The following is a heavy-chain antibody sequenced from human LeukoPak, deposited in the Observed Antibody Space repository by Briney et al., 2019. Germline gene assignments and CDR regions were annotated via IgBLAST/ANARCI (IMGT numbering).Heavy chain of an antibody. CDR2: ITGSGGST. Sequence: PGGSLRLSCAVSGFTFRSYAMSWVRQAPGEGLEWVSGITGSGGSTYYADSVKGRFTVSRDNSKNTLYLQVNNLRAEDTAVSYCAQDAGIAVAGTDYFQHWGQGTLVTVSS. J-gene: IGHJ1*01. D-gene: IGHD6-13*01. CDR1: GFTFRSYA. V-gene: IGHV3-23*01. CDR3: AQDAGIAVAGTDYFQH.